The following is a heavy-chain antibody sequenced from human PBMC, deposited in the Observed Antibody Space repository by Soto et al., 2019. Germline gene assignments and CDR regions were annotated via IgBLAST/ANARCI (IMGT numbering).Heavy chain of an antibody. D-gene: IGHD6-13*01. CDR3: ARETPTGYSSNPYYFDY. CDR1: GFTFSSYS. Sequence: GGSLRLSCAASGFTFSSYSMNWVRQAPGKGLEWVSYISSSSSTIYYADSVKGQFTISRDNAKNSLYLQMNSLRAEDTAVYYCARETPTGYSSNPYYFDYWGQGTLVTVSS. CDR2: ISSSSSTI. V-gene: IGHV3-48*01. J-gene: IGHJ4*02.